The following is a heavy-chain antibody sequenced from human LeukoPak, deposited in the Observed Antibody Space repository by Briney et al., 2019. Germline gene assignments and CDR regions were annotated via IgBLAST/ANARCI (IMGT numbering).Heavy chain of an antibody. CDR2: INPNSGGT. Sequence: ASGKVSCKASGYTFTGYYMHSVRQAPGQRLECMGWINPNSGGTNYTQKFQGRVTKTRDTSISTAYMGLSRLRYDDTAVYYCGRGSKGAMVLGYFQHWGQGTLVTVSS. V-gene: IGHV1-2*02. D-gene: IGHD4/OR15-4a*01. CDR3: GRGSKGAMVLGYFQH. CDR1: GYTFTGYY. J-gene: IGHJ1*01.